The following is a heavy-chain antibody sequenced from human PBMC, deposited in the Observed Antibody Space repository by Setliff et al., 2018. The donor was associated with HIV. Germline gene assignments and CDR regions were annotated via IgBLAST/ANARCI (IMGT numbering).Heavy chain of an antibody. Sequence: ASVKVSCKASGFTFSSSGISWVRQAPGQGLEWMGWINIKNGNTNYGQRLQGRVSMTTDTSTSTAYMELRSLRSDDTAVYYCARDHGSNWYSTGLSAESFQQWGQGTLVTVS. J-gene: IGHJ1*01. V-gene: IGHV1-18*01. CDR2: INIKNGNT. CDR1: GFTFSSSG. D-gene: IGHD6-13*01. CDR3: ARDHGSNWYSTGLSAESFQQ.